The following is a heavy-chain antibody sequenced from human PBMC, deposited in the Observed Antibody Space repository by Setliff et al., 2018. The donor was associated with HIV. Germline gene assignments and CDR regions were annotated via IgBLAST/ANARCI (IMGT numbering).Heavy chain of an antibody. CDR1: GGSISSGGYY. D-gene: IGHD6-19*01. J-gene: IGHJ4*02. CDR2: IYTSGST. V-gene: IGHV4-61*02. Sequence: SETLSLTCTVSGGSISSGGYYWSWIRQHPGKGLEWIGRIYTSGSTNYNPPLKGRVTISVDTSKNQFSLKLSSVTAADTAVYYCARDLGAVAGYYFDYWGQGTLVTVSS. CDR3: ARDLGAVAGYYFDY.